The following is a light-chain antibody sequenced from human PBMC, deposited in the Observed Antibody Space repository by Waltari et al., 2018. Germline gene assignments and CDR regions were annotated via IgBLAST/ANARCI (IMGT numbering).Light chain of an antibody. Sequence: QSALTQPPSASGSPGQSVTISCPGTSSDVGAYNYVSWYQQHPGKAPKLMIYEVSQRPSGVPDRFSGSKSGNTASLTVSGLQAEDEADYYCSSYAGSNNRVFGGGTKLTVL. J-gene: IGLJ3*02. CDR2: EVS. CDR3: SSYAGSNNRV. V-gene: IGLV2-8*01. CDR1: SSDVGAYNY.